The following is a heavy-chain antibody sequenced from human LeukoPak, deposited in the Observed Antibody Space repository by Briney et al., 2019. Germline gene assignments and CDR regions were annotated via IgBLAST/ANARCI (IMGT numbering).Heavy chain of an antibody. D-gene: IGHD5-12*01. CDR3: ARGTDSGYDSTGSFDY. CDR2: ITSSGSYI. CDR1: GFTFNAYS. V-gene: IGHV3-21*01. J-gene: IGHJ4*02. Sequence: GGSLRLSCAASGFTFNAYSMNWVRQAPGQGLEWVSSITSSGSYIYYRDSLKGRFTISRDNAKNSLYLQLNSPRDDDTAVYYCARGTDSGYDSTGSFDYWGQGALVTVSS.